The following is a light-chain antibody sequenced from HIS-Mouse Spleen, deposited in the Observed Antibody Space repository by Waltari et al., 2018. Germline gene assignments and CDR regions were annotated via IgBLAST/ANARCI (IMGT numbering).Light chain of an antibody. J-gene: IGKJ4*01. Sequence: EIVLTPSPGTLSLSPGESAHLSCRASQSVSSSYLAWYQQKPGQAPRLLIYGASSRATGIPDRFSGSGSGTDFTLTISRLEPEDFAVYYCQQYGSSPGVTFGGGTKVEIK. CDR3: QQYGSSPGVT. CDR2: GAS. CDR1: QSVSSSY. V-gene: IGKV3-20*01.